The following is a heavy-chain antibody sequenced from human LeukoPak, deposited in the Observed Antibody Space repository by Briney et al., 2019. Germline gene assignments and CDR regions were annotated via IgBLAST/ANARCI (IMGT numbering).Heavy chain of an antibody. V-gene: IGHV3-23*01. CDR2: ISDSGGST. CDR3: AKSPYGAGDIFDF. CDR1: GFTFSTSG. Sequence: GGSLRLSCAASGFTFSTSGMNWVRQAPGKGLEWVSPISDSGGSTYYTDSVKGRFTISRDNSKNTLYLQMNSLRAEDTAVYYCAKSPYGAGDIFDFWGQGTLVTVSS. J-gene: IGHJ4*02. D-gene: IGHD2-15*01.